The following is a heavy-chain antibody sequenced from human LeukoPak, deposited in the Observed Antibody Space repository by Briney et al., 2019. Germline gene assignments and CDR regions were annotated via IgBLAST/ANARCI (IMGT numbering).Heavy chain of an antibody. D-gene: IGHD3-3*01. Sequence: RSETLSLTCTVSGGSISSYYWRWIRQPPGKGLEWIGYIYYSGSTNYNPSLKSRVTISVDTSKNQFSLKLSSVTAADTAVYYCARGVLMPYDLWSGYDNWFDPWGQGTLVTVSS. CDR2: IYYSGST. CDR1: GGSISSYY. J-gene: IGHJ5*02. CDR3: ARGVLMPYDLWSGYDNWFDP. V-gene: IGHV4-59*01.